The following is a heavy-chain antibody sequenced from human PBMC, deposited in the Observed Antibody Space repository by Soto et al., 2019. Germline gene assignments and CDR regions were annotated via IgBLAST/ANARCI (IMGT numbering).Heavy chain of an antibody. Sequence: GGSLRLSCAASGFTFSSYGMHWVRQAPGKGLEWVAVISYDGSNKYYADSVKGRFTISRDNSKNTLYLQMNSLRAEDTAVYYCANGGMDVWGQGTTVTVS. V-gene: IGHV3-30*18. CDR3: ANGGMDV. J-gene: IGHJ6*02. CDR1: GFTFSSYG. CDR2: ISYDGSNK.